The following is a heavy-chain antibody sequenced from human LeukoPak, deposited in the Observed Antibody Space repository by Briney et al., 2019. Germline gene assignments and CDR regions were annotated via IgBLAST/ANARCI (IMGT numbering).Heavy chain of an antibody. CDR1: GFTFSDYY. CDR2: ISSSSSYT. J-gene: IGHJ4*02. CDR3: SRENGAFSPFGY. V-gene: IGHV3-11*05. D-gene: IGHD2-8*01. Sequence: GGSQRLSCAASGFTFSDYYMSWIRQAPGKXLEWVSYISSSSSYTTYADSVKGRFTISRDNAKNSLYLQMNSLRAEDTAVYYCSRENGAFSPFGYWGQGTLVTVLS.